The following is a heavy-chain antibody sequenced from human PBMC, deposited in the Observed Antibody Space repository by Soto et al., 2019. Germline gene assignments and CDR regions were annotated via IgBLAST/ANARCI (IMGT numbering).Heavy chain of an antibody. Sequence: GASVKVSCKASGGTFSSYAISWVRQAPGQGLEWMGGIIPIFGTANYAQKFQGRVTITADESTSTAYMELSSLRSEDTAVYYCARESGDSSGYYYALGTFPFDYWGQGTLVTVSS. J-gene: IGHJ4*02. D-gene: IGHD3-22*01. CDR2: IIPIFGTA. CDR1: GGTFSSYA. CDR3: ARESGDSSGYYYALGTFPFDY. V-gene: IGHV1-69*13.